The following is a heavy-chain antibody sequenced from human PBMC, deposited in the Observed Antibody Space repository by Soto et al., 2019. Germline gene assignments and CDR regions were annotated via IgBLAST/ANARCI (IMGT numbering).Heavy chain of an antibody. CDR2: INAGNGNT. Sequence: QVQLVQSGAEVKKPGASVKVSCKASGYTFTSYAMHWVRQAPGQRLEWMGWINAGNGNTKYSQKFQGRVTITRDTSASTAYMELSSLRSEDTAVHYCARARNAYDFWGSSFDYWGQGTLVTVSS. CDR3: ARARNAYDFWGSSFDY. V-gene: IGHV1-3*01. CDR1: GYTFTSYA. J-gene: IGHJ4*02. D-gene: IGHD3-3*01.